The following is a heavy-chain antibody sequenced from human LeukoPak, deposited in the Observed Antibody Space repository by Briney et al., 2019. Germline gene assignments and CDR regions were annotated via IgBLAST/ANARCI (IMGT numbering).Heavy chain of an antibody. Sequence: ALVKVSCKASGYTFTGYYMHWVRQAPGQGLEWMGRINPNSGGTNYAQKFQGRVTMTRDTSISTAYMELSRLRSDDTAVYYCARFGFGELSHYYYYYMDVWGKGTTVTVSS. CDR1: GYTFTGYY. CDR3: ARFGFGELSHYYYYYMDV. V-gene: IGHV1-2*06. J-gene: IGHJ6*03. CDR2: INPNSGGT. D-gene: IGHD3-10*01.